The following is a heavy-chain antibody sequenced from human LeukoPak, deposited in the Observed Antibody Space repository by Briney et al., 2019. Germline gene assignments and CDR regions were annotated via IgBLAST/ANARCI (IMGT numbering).Heavy chain of an antibody. J-gene: IGHJ6*02. CDR2: ISGDGGST. Sequence: AGGSLRLSCAASGFTFDDYAIHWVRQAPGKGLEWVSLISGDGGSTYYADSVKGRFTISRDNSKNSLYLQMNSLRTEDTALYYCAKDINRNYYYYGMDVWGQGTTVTVSS. CDR3: AKDINRNYYYYGMDV. CDR1: GFTFDDYA. V-gene: IGHV3-43*02.